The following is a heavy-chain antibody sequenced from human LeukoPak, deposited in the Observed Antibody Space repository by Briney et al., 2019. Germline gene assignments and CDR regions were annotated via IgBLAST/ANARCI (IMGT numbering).Heavy chain of an antibody. CDR3: ASSDYYDSSGYSDY. CDR1: GGSFSGYY. CDR2: INHSGST. Sequence: PSETLSLTCAVYGGSFSGYYWSWIRQPPGKGLEWIGEINHSGSTNYNPSLKSRVTISVDTSKNQFSLKLSSVTAADTAVYYCASSDYYDSSGYSDYWGQGTLVTVSS. D-gene: IGHD3-22*01. V-gene: IGHV4-34*01. J-gene: IGHJ4*02.